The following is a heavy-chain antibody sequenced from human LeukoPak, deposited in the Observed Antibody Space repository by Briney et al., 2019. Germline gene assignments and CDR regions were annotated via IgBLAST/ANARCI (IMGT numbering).Heavy chain of an antibody. Sequence: TLSLTXAVYGGSFSGYYWSWIRQPPGEGLEWIGEINHSGSTNYNPSLKSRVTISVDTSKNQFSLKLSSVTAADTAVYYCASSGGYSYGFYWGQGTLVAVSS. V-gene: IGHV4-34*01. D-gene: IGHD5-18*01. CDR2: INHSGST. CDR1: GGSFSGYY. J-gene: IGHJ4*02. CDR3: ASSGGYSYGFY.